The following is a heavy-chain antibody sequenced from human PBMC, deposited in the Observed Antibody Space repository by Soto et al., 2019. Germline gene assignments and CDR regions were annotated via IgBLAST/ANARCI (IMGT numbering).Heavy chain of an antibody. Sequence: QVQLVQSGAEVKKPGSSVKVSCKASGGTFSSYAISWVRQAPGQGLEWMGGVIPIFGTANYAQKFQGRVTITADESTSTAYMELSSGRSEDTAVYYCARGEIGYCSGGSCSSHLLPLNYYYYGMDVWGQGTTVTVSS. D-gene: IGHD2-15*01. CDR3: ARGEIGYCSGGSCSSHLLPLNYYYYGMDV. CDR2: VIPIFGTA. J-gene: IGHJ6*02. V-gene: IGHV1-69*01. CDR1: GGTFSSYA.